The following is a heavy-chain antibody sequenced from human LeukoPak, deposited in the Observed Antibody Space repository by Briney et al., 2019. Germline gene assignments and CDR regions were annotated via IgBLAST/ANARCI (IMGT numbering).Heavy chain of an antibody. Sequence: GGSLRLSCAASGFTFSNFAMSWVRQAPGKGLECVSLISANGGATYYADSVKGRFTISRDNSKNTLYLQMNSLRAEDTAVYYCARDPSSDIVATGTFDYWGQGALVTVSS. V-gene: IGHV3-23*01. CDR1: GFTFSNFA. CDR3: ARDPSSDIVATGTFDY. CDR2: ISANGGAT. D-gene: IGHD5-12*01. J-gene: IGHJ4*02.